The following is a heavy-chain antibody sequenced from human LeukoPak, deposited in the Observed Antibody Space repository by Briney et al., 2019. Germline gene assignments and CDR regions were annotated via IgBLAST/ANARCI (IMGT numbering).Heavy chain of an antibody. Sequence: GGSQRLSCAASGFTFTNAWMSWVRQAPGKGLEWVGRISCKTDGGTTDYAAPIKGRFTITRDDSKSTLYLQMNSLKTEDTAFYYCTTGLLLGYCAYGVCYGAPGYWGQGTLVTVSS. CDR2: ISCKTDGGTT. CDR3: TTGLLLGYCAYGVCYGAPGY. J-gene: IGHJ4*02. V-gene: IGHV3-15*01. D-gene: IGHD2-8*01. CDR1: GFTFTNAW.